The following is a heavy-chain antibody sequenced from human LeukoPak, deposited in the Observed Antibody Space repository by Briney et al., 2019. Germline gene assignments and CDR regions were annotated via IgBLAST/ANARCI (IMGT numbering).Heavy chain of an antibody. CDR2: LYSDGNT. CDR1: GFTVFTND. CDR3: ARGVQPLAANTLAY. Sequence: GGSLRLSCAASGFTVFTNDMTWVRQAPGKGLEWVSVLYSDGNTKYADSVQGRFTISRDNSKNTLYLEMNSPSPDDTAVYYCARGVQPLAANTLAYWGQGTLVTVSS. D-gene: IGHD3-16*01. V-gene: IGHV3-53*01. J-gene: IGHJ4*02.